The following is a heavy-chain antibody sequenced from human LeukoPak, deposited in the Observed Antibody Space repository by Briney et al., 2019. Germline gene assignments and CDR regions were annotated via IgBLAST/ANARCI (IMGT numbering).Heavy chain of an antibody. D-gene: IGHD2-21*02. CDR2: INHSGST. CDR3: ASSPPSCGGDCYSGGPFDY. CDR1: GGSFSGYY. J-gene: IGHJ4*02. Sequence: SETLSLTCAVYGGSFSGYYWSWIRQPPGKGLEWIGEINHSGSTNYNPSLKSRVTISVDTSKNQFSLELSSVTAADTAVYYCASSPPSCGGDCYSGGPFDYWGQGTLVTVSS. V-gene: IGHV4-34*01.